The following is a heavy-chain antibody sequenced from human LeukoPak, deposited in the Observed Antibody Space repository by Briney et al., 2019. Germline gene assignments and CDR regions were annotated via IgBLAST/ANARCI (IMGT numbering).Heavy chain of an antibody. Sequence: GASVKVSCKASGGTFSSYAISWVRQAPGQGLEWMGGIIPIFGTANYAQKFQGRVTITADKSTSTAYMELSSLRSEDTAVCYRARSKVVELLSVWAFDIWGQGTMVTVSS. D-gene: IGHD3-10*01. CDR1: GGTFSSYA. CDR3: ARSKVVELLSVWAFDI. V-gene: IGHV1-69*06. J-gene: IGHJ3*02. CDR2: IIPIFGTA.